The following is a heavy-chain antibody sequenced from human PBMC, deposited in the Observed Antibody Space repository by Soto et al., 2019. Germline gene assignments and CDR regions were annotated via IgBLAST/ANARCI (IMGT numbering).Heavy chain of an antibody. D-gene: IGHD3-3*01. V-gene: IGHV1-69*02. Sequence: QVQLVQSGAEVKKPGSSVKVSCKASGGTFSSYTISWVRQAPGQGLEWMGRIIAILGIANYAQKFQGRVTITADKSTSTAYMELSSLRSEDTAVYYCASGIFGVVINFDYWGQGTLVTVSS. CDR2: IIAILGIA. J-gene: IGHJ4*02. CDR3: ASGIFGVVINFDY. CDR1: GGTFSSYT.